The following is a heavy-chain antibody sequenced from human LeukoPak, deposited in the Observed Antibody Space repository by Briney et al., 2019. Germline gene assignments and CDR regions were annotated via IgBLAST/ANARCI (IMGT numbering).Heavy chain of an antibody. V-gene: IGHV1-18*01. CDR2: ISAYNGNT. CDR1: GYTFTSYG. Sequence: ASVKVSCKASGYTFTSYGISWVRQAPGQGLEWMGWISAYNGNTNYAQKLQGRVTMTTDTSTSTAYMELRSLRSDDTAVYYCARESGPPYYYDSSGYFYWGQGTLVTVSS. J-gene: IGHJ4*02. CDR3: ARESGPPYYYDSSGYFY. D-gene: IGHD3-22*01.